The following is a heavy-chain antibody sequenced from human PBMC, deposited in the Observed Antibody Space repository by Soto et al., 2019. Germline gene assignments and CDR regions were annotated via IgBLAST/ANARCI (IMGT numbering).Heavy chain of an antibody. CDR3: ARDTGFFGPSYYYGMDV. V-gene: IGHV3-53*01. CDR2: IYSGGST. Sequence: GGSLRLSCAASGFTVSSNYMSWVRQAPGKGLEWVSVIYSGGSTYYADSVKGRFTISRDNSKNTLYLQMNSLRAEDTAVYYCARDTGFFGPSYYYGMDVWGQGTTVTVSS. J-gene: IGHJ6*02. CDR1: GFTVSSNY. D-gene: IGHD2-8*02.